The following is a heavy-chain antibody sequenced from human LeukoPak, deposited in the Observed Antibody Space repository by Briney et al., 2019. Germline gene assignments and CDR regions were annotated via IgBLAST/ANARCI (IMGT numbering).Heavy chain of an antibody. CDR1: GFTFDDYA. CDR2: ISWNSGSI. J-gene: IGHJ4*02. V-gene: IGHV3-9*01. CDR3: AKVPGGSYSLGGYFDY. D-gene: IGHD1-26*01. Sequence: GGSLRLSCAASGFTFDDYAMHWVRQAPGKGLEWVSGISWNSGSIGYADSVKGRFTISRDNAKNSLYLQMNSLRAEDTALYYCAKVPGGSYSLGGYFDYWGQGTLVTVSS.